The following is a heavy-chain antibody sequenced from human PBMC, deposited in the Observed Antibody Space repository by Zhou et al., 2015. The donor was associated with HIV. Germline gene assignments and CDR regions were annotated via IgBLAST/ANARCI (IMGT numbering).Heavy chain of an antibody. Sequence: QVQLVESGGRRGPPWDVPETLLCRLWIHLWQIWHSLGPPGSRQGAGVGGCYVSRWKSKYYGESVKGRFTISRDWSKNTLYLQMNRLRVEDTAAYYCAKERHEYSGSSFFFHFFGMDVWGQGTTVTVSS. J-gene: IGHJ6*02. D-gene: IGHD1-26*01. V-gene: IGHV3-30*18. CDR2: VSRWKSK. CDR1: IHLWQIW. CDR3: AKERHEYSGSSFFFHFFGMDV.